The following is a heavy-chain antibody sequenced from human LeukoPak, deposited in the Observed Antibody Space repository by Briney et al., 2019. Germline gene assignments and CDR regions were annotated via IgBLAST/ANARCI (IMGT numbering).Heavy chain of an antibody. CDR3: ASRKFSSTWSDP. CDR1: GHGFSDSW. Sequence: PGESLKMSCTGYGHGFSDSWIGWVRQVPGKGLAWIGVIYPGDSRTRYSPSFRGQVTISVDKSISTAYLQWGSLKASDTAMYYCASRKFSSTWSDPWGQGTLVTVSP. CDR2: IYPGDSRT. J-gene: IGHJ5*02. V-gene: IGHV5-51*01. D-gene: IGHD6-6*01.